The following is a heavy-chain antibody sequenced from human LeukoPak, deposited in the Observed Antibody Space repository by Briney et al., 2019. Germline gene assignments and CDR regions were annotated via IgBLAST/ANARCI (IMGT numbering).Heavy chain of an antibody. CDR2: IYPGDSDT. CDR1: GYSFTSNW. D-gene: IGHD4-17*01. V-gene: IGHV5-51*01. CDR3: ARPSRMTTVPLPYWYFDL. Sequence: PGESLKISCKGSGYSFTSNWIGWVRQMPGKGPEWMGIIYPGDSDTRYSPSFQGRVTISADKSISTAYVQWSSLKASDTAMYYCARPSRMTTVPLPYWYFDLWGRGTLVTVSS. J-gene: IGHJ2*01.